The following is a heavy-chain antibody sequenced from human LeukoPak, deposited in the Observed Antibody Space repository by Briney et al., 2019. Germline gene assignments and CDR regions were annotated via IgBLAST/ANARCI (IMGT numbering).Heavy chain of an antibody. J-gene: IGHJ4*02. V-gene: IGHV1-18*04. CDR2: TSYNGNT. CDR1: GYTFSNYG. CDR3: ARHSGSGWQALGY. Sequence: ASVKVSCKASGYTFSNYGISWVRQAPGLGLEWMGWTSYNGNTNYAQKFQDRVTMTTDTSTTTAYMELRSLETDDTAVYYCARHSGSGWQALGYWGQGTLVTVSS. D-gene: IGHD6-19*01.